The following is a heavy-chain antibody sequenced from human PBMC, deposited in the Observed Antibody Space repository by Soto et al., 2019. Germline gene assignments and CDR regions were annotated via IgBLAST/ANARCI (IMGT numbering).Heavy chain of an antibody. J-gene: IGHJ6*03. V-gene: IGHV3-15*01. D-gene: IGHD6-13*01. Sequence: GESLKISCAASGFTFSNAWMSWVRQAPGKGLEWVGRIKSKTDGGTTDYAAPVKGRFTISRDDSKNTLYLQMNSLKTEDTAVYYCTTDSAAAGTRDRYYYYYMDVWGKGTTVTVSS. CDR2: IKSKTDGGTT. CDR1: GFTFSNAW. CDR3: TTDSAAAGTRDRYYYYYMDV.